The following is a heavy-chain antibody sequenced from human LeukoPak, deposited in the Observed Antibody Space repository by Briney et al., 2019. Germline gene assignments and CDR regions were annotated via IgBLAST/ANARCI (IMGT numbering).Heavy chain of an antibody. Sequence: NPSETLSLTCAVYGGSFSGYYWSWIRQPPGKGLEWIGEINHSGSTNYNPSLKSRVTISVDTSKNRFSLKLSSVTAADTAVYYCARGQRIRYFDHWGQGTLVTVSS. J-gene: IGHJ4*02. V-gene: IGHV4-34*01. CDR1: GGSFSGYY. D-gene: IGHD3-9*01. CDR2: INHSGST. CDR3: ARGQRIRYFDH.